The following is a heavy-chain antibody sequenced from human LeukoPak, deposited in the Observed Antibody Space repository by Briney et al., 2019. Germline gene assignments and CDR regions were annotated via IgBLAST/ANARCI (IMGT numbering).Heavy chain of an antibody. CDR1: GFTFSSYS. V-gene: IGHV3-21*01. J-gene: IGHJ3*02. Sequence: PGGSLRLSCAASGFTFSSYSMNWVRQAPGKGREWVSSISSSSYIYYADSVKGRFTISRDNAKNSLYLQMNSLRAEDTAVYYCARGEYSSGWYSPDAFDIWGQGTMVTVSS. CDR3: ARGEYSSGWYSPDAFDI. CDR2: ISSSSYI. D-gene: IGHD6-19*01.